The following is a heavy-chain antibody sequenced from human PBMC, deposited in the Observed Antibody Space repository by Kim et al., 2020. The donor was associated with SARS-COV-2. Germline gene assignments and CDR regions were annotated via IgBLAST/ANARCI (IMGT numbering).Heavy chain of an antibody. CDR2: IYYSGST. J-gene: IGHJ6*02. V-gene: IGHV4-30-4*01. CDR1: GGSISSGDYY. D-gene: IGHD5-12*01. Sequence: SETLSLTCTVSGGSISSGDYYWSWIRQPPGKGLEWIGYIYYSGSTYYNPSLKSRVTISVDTSKNQFSLKLSSVTAADTAVYYCAREAPEDIVATINSYYYYGMDVWGQGTTVTVSS. CDR3: AREAPEDIVATINSYYYYGMDV.